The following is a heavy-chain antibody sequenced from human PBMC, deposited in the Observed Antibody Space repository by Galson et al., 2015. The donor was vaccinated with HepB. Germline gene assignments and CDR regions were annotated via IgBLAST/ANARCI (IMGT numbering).Heavy chain of an antibody. CDR2: IGSDGDDI. CDR3: SRRRKLYGMDV. V-gene: IGHV3-23*01. D-gene: IGHD2-15*01. CDR1: GFTFNLYA. Sequence: SLRLSCAASGFTFNLYAISWVRQAPGKGLEWVSVIGSDGDDIHDTDSVNGRFTISRDNSNNMVYLQMNSLRVEDTAVYYCSRRRKLYGMDVWGQGTTVTVSS. J-gene: IGHJ6*02.